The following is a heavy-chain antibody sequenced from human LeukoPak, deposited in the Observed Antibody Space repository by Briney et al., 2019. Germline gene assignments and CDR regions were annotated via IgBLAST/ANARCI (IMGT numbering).Heavy chain of an antibody. CDR3: ARDLAPIGYCSSTSCYSGYLGAFDI. V-gene: IGHV4-4*07. D-gene: IGHD2-2*01. CDR1: GGSISSYY. CDR2: IYTSGST. J-gene: IGHJ3*02. Sequence: SETLSLTCTVSGGSISSYYWSWIRQPAGQGLEWIGRIYTSGSTNYNPSLKSRVTMSVDTSKNQFSLKLSSVTAADTAVYYCARDLAPIGYCSSTSCYSGYLGAFDIWGQGTMVTVSS.